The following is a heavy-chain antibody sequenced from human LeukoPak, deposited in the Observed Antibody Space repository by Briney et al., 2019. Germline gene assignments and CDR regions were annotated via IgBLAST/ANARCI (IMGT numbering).Heavy chain of an antibody. CDR2: ISGSGGST. CDR1: GFTFSSYA. CDR3: AKDGETTVTTVFDY. V-gene: IGHV3-23*01. J-gene: IGHJ4*02. D-gene: IGHD4-17*01. Sequence: RGSLRLSCAASGFTFSSYAMSGVRQAPGKGLEWVSAISGSGGSTYYADSVKVRLTISRDNSKNTLYLQMNSLRAEDTAVYYCAKDGETTVTTVFDYWGQGTLVTVSS.